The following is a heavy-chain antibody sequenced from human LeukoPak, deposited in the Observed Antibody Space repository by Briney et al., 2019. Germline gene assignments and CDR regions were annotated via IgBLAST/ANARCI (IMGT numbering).Heavy chain of an antibody. CDR2: TYYRSKWYN. CDR1: GDIFSSNSAA. Sequence: SQTLSLTCAISGDIFSSNSAAWNWIRQSPSRGLEWLGRTYYRSKWYNDYAVSVKSRITINPDTSKNQFSLQLNSVTPEDTAVYYCARGAVLRFLEWSLDYWGQGTLVTVSS. CDR3: ARGAVLRFLEWSLDY. D-gene: IGHD3-3*01. V-gene: IGHV6-1*01. J-gene: IGHJ4*02.